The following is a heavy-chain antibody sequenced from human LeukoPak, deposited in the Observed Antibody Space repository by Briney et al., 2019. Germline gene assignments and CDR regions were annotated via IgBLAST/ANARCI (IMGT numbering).Heavy chain of an antibody. Sequence: GGSLRLSCEASGFTFHNHGMSWVRQAPGKGLEWVAVIWYDGSNKYYADSVKGRFTISRDNPKNTLYLQMNSLRAEDTAVYYCARSYYYDSSHTVDYWGQGTLVTVSS. J-gene: IGHJ4*02. CDR1: GFTFHNHG. CDR2: IWYDGSNK. D-gene: IGHD3-22*01. V-gene: IGHV3-33*08. CDR3: ARSYYYDSSHTVDY.